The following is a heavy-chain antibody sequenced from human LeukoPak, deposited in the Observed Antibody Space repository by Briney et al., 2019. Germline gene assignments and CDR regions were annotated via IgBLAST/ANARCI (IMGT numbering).Heavy chain of an antibody. CDR1: GFTVSSNY. J-gene: IGHJ4*02. V-gene: IGHV3-53*01. CDR2: IYSDRTT. CDR3: AREVPPKFDN. Sequence: GGSLRPSCAASGFTVSSNYMSWVRQAPGKGLEWVSIIYSDRTTNYADSVKGRFIISRDNSKNTLYLQMNSLRADDTAVYYCAREVPPKFDNWGQGTLVTVSS.